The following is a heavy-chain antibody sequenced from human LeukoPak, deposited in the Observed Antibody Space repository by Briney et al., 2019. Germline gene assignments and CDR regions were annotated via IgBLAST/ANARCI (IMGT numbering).Heavy chain of an antibody. D-gene: IGHD3-22*01. J-gene: IGHJ4*02. CDR1: GGSVSDYY. CDR3: AKYSTGYDLDY. V-gene: IGHV4-59*02. Sequence: SETLSLTCTVSGGSVSDYYWSWIRQSPGKGLEWIGYIYYTGSTSYNPSLRSRVTMSADTSKNQFSLKLSSVTAADTAVYYCAKYSTGYDLDYWGQGTLVTVSS. CDR2: IYYTGST.